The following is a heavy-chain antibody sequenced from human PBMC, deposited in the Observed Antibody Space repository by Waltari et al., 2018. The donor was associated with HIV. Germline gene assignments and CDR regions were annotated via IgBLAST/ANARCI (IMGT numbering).Heavy chain of an antibody. CDR2: MNRNGGAT. V-gene: IGHV1-8*01. D-gene: IGHD3-10*01. CDR1: GYTISNYD. CDR3: ARTDRGVNGQEFDY. Sequence: QVQLVQSGAEVKKPGASVRVSCKASGYTISNYDMNWVRQASGQGLEWMGWMNRNGGATGYAQKFQGRVSMTRSTSIRTAYMELSSLTSEDTAVYYCARTDRGVNGQEFDYWGQGTLVTVSS. J-gene: IGHJ4*02.